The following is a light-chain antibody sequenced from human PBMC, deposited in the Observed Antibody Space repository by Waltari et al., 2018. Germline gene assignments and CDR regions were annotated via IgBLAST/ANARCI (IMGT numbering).Light chain of an antibody. CDR3: QHYVRLPVT. CDR1: QSVRGT. Sequence: EIVLTQSPGTLSLSPGERATLSCRASQSVRGTLAWYQQKPGQPPRLLIYAASIRATGITDRFIGSGSGTDFTLTISRLEPEDFAVYYCQHYVRLPVTFGQGTKVEIK. CDR2: AAS. J-gene: IGKJ1*01. V-gene: IGKV3-20*01.